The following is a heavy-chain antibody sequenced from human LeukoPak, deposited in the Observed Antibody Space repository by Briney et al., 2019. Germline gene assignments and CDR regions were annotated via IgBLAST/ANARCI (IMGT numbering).Heavy chain of an antibody. CDR1: GFTFSSYG. V-gene: IGHV3-30*02. D-gene: IGHD5-12*01. CDR3: ARRRYSGYDPWYYYMDV. CDR2: IRYDGSNK. Sequence: GGSLRLSCAASGFTFSSYGMHWVRQAPGKGLEWVAFIRYDGSNKYYADSVKGRFTISRDNSKNTLYLQMNSLRAEDTAVYYCARRRYSGYDPWYYYMDVWGKGTTVTVSS. J-gene: IGHJ6*03.